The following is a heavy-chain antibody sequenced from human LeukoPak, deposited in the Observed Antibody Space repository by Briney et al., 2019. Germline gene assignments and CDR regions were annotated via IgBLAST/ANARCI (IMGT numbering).Heavy chain of an antibody. CDR3: ARSGYSSGWYLSKDYYYYYGMDV. V-gene: IGHV4-34*01. CDR2: INHSGST. CDR1: GGSFSGYY. Sequence: PSETLSLTCAVYGGSFSGYYWSWIRQPPGKGLEWIGEINHSGSTNYNPSLKSRVTISVDTSKNQFSLKLSSVTAADTAVYYCARSGYSSGWYLSKDYYYYYGMDVWGQGTTVTVSS. J-gene: IGHJ6*02. D-gene: IGHD6-19*01.